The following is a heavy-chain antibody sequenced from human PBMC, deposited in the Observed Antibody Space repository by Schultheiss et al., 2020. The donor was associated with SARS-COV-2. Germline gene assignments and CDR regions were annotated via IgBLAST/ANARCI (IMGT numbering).Heavy chain of an antibody. CDR2: ISYDGSNE. D-gene: IGHD3-16*01. CDR1: GFTFSSYG. Sequence: GSLSLSCAASGFTFSSYGMHWVRQAPGKGLEWVAVISYDGSNEYYADSVKGRFTISRDNSKNTLYLQMNSLRAEDTAVYYCAKTSAAWYYYGMDVWGQGTTVTVSS. CDR3: AKTSAAWYYYGMDV. V-gene: IGHV3-30*18. J-gene: IGHJ6*02.